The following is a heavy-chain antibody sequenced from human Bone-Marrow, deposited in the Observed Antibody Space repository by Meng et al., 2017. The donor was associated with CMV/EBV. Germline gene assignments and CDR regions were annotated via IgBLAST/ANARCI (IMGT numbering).Heavy chain of an antibody. V-gene: IGHV4-39*07. CDR2: IYYSGST. D-gene: IGHD3-10*01. Sequence: GSLRLSCTVSGGSITSSDYYWGWIRQPPGKGLEWIGSIYYSGSTYYNPSLKSQVTISVDTSKSQFSLKLSSVTAADTAVYYCARVPGWHYYGSGSCGRGPDFWGQGTLVTVSS. CDR3: ARVPGWHYYGSGSCGRGPDF. J-gene: IGHJ4*02. CDR1: GGSITSSDYY.